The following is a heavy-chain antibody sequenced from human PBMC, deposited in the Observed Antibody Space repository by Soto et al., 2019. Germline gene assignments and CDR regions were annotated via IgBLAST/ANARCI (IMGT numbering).Heavy chain of an antibody. CDR3: SRSGGGEDY. CDR2: IYHSGST. V-gene: IGHV4-4*02. Sequence: QVQLQESGPGLVKPSGTLSLSCAVSGGSISSSHWWSWVRQPPGKGREWSGEIYHSGSTNYNPSLKSRAPISVDTSRNQSSLNLSSVTAADTAVYYCSRSGGGEDYWGQGILVTVSS. J-gene: IGHJ4*02. CDR1: GGSISSSHW. D-gene: IGHD3-16*01.